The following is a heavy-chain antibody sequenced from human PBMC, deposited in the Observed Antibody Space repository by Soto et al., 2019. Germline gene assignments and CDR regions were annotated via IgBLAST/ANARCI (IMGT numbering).Heavy chain of an antibody. Sequence: QPGGSLRLSCAASGFTFSSYGMHWVRQAPGKGLEWVAVISYDGSNKYYADSVKGRFTISRDNSKNTLYLQMNSLRAEDTAVYYCAKDAFDYYDSSGYPDYWGQGTLVTVSS. J-gene: IGHJ4*02. V-gene: IGHV3-30*18. CDR3: AKDAFDYYDSSGYPDY. CDR2: ISYDGSNK. D-gene: IGHD3-22*01. CDR1: GFTFSSYG.